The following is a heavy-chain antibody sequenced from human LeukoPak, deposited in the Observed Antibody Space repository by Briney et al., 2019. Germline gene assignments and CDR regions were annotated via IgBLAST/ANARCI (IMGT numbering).Heavy chain of an antibody. CDR3: ARIANVDMAMVNFDY. CDR2: IYYSGST. D-gene: IGHD5-18*01. V-gene: IGHV4-39*01. J-gene: IGHJ4*02. Sequence: SETLPLTCTVSNGSIGTSNYYWGWLRQPPGKGLEGIGTIYYSGSTFYNPSLKARVTISLDTSKNQFSLKLTSVTAVDTAVYYCARIANVDMAMVNFDYWGQGALVTVSS. CDR1: NGSIGTSNYY.